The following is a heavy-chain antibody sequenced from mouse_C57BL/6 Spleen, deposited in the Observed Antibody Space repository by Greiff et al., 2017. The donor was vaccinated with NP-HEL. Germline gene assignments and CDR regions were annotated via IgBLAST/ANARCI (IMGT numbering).Heavy chain of an antibody. V-gene: IGHV3-2*02. CDR1: GYSITSGYG. J-gene: IGHJ2*01. CDR3: ARTARIKY. D-gene: IGHD1-2*01. Sequence: EVQLQQSGPGLVKPSQSLSLTCPVTGYSITSGYGWNWIRQFPGNKLEWMGYISYLGSTNYKPSLQSRISITRDTSKNQFFLQLNALTTEDTATYYCARTARIKYWGQGTTLTVSS. CDR2: ISYLGST.